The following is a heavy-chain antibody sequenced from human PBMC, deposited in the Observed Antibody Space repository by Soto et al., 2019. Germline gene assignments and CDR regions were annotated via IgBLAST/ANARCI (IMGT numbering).Heavy chain of an antibody. CDR3: AKSPRGEMATD. CDR2: INTYNGMT. Sequence: QVQLVQSGGEVKKPGASVTVSGKASGYTFINYHITWVRQAPGQGLEWMAWINTYNGMTDYAQRFQGRVTMTRDTSTSTAYMELRNLGSDDTAVDFCAKSPRGEMATDWGQGTLVTVSS. V-gene: IGHV1-18*01. J-gene: IGHJ4*02. CDR1: GYTFINYH. D-gene: IGHD5-12*01.